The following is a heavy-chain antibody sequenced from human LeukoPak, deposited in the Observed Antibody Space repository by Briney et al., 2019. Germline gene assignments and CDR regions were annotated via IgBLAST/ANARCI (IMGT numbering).Heavy chain of an antibody. J-gene: IGHJ4*02. CDR3: ARDSVGRGGEYYFDY. V-gene: IGHV3-48*02. CDR2: ISSRSSTI. CDR1: GFTVSDYS. D-gene: IGHD2-15*01. Sequence: GGSLRLSCAASGFTVSDYSMNWVRQAPGIGLEWLSYISSRSSTIWYADSVKGRFTISRDNAKSSLYLQIHSLRDEDMAVYYCARDSVGRGGEYYFDYWDQGTLVTVSS.